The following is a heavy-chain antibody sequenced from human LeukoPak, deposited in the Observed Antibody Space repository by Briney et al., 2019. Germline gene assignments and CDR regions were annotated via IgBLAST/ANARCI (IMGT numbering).Heavy chain of an antibody. CDR1: GGSISGSSYY. V-gene: IGHV4-39*01. Sequence: SETLSLTCTVSGGSISGSSYYWGWIRQPPGKGLEWIGSIYYSGSTYYNPSLKSRVTISVDTSKNQFSLKLSSVTAADTAVYYCARLTRSIVSIAARRTRFDAFDIWGQGTMVTVSS. CDR2: IYYSGST. D-gene: IGHD6-6*01. J-gene: IGHJ3*02. CDR3: ARLTRSIVSIAARRTRFDAFDI.